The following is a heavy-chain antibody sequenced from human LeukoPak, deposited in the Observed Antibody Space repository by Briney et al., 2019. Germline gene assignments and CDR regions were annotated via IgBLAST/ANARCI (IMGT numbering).Heavy chain of an antibody. CDR3: ARGVDSSGWFPPYYFDY. J-gene: IGHJ4*02. CDR1: GYTFTSYG. Sequence: GASVKVSCKASGYTFTSYGISWVRQAPGQGLEWMGWISAYNGNTNYAQKLQGRVTMTADTSTSTAYMELRSLRSDDTAVYYCARGVDSSGWFPPYYFDYWGQGTLVTVSS. CDR2: ISAYNGNT. D-gene: IGHD6-19*01. V-gene: IGHV1-18*01.